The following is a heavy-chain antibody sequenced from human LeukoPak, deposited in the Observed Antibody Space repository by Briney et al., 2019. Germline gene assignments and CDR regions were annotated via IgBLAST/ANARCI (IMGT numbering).Heavy chain of an antibody. Sequence: GGSLRLSCAASGSTFSSYGMHWVRQAPGKGLEWVAVISYDGSNKYYADSVKGRFTISRDNSKNTLYLQMNSLRAEDTAVYYCARDKVDTAMVYYYYGMDVWGQGTTVTVSS. D-gene: IGHD5-18*01. CDR2: ISYDGSNK. J-gene: IGHJ6*02. V-gene: IGHV3-30*03. CDR1: GSTFSSYG. CDR3: ARDKVDTAMVYYYYGMDV.